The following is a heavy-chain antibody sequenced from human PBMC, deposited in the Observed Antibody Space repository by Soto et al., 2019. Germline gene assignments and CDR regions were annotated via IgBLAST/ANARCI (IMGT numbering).Heavy chain of an antibody. CDR3: ARVVVLSSRYYGSGSHFTVGVFDI. CDR2: IYESGST. V-gene: IGHV4-30-2*01. CDR1: GGSISSGGYS. J-gene: IGHJ3*02. Sequence: SETLSLTCAVSGGSISSGGYSWSWIRQPPGRGLEWIGYIYESGSTYYNPSLKSRVTISVDRSKNQFSLKLSSVTAADTAVYYCARVVVLSSRYYGSGSHFTVGVFDIWGQAPMVTVSS. D-gene: IGHD3-10*01.